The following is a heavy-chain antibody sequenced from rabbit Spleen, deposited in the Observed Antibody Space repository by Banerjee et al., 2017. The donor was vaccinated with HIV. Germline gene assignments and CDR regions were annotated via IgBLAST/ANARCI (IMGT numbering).Heavy chain of an antibody. CDR3: ARDLTDVIGWNFGW. CDR2: IDVAKYGTT. J-gene: IGHJ4*01. V-gene: IGHV1S45*01. CDR1: GLDLSSRYW. Sequence: QEQLEESGGDLVKPGASLTLTCKASGLDLSSRYWICWVRQAPGKGLEWIACIDVAKYGTTYYTSWAKGRFTISRTSSTTVTLQMTSLTAADTATYFCARDLTDVIGWNFGWWGPGTLVTVS. D-gene: IGHD1-1*01.